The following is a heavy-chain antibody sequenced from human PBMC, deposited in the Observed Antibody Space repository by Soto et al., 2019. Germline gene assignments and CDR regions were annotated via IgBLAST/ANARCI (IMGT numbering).Heavy chain of an antibody. D-gene: IGHD6-13*01. CDR3: ARGKSGQLGPGYYYGMDV. V-gene: IGHV4-59*01. CDR1: GGSIGSSH. Sequence: PSETLSLTWTVSGGSIGSSHWSWIRQPPGKGLEWIGYIYYSGSTTYNPSLKSRVTSSVDTSKNQFSLELSSVTAADTAVYYCARGKSGQLGPGYYYGMDVWGQGTTVTVSS. CDR2: IYYSGST. J-gene: IGHJ6*02.